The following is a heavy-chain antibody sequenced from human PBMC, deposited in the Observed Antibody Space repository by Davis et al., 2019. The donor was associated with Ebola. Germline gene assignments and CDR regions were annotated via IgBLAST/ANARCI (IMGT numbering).Heavy chain of an antibody. D-gene: IGHD2-15*01. Sequence: PSETLSLTCTVSGGSISSYYWSWIRQPPGKGLEWIGYIYYSGSTNYNPSLKSRVTISVDTSKNQFSLKLSSVTAADTAVYYCATREAAHWEFDYWGQGTLVTVSS. CDR3: ATREAAHWEFDY. J-gene: IGHJ4*02. V-gene: IGHV4-59*08. CDR1: GGSISSYY. CDR2: IYYSGST.